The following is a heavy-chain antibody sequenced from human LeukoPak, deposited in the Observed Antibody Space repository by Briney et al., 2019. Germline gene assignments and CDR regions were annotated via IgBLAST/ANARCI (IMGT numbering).Heavy chain of an antibody. CDR2: IYHSGST. V-gene: IGHV4-4*02. D-gene: IGHD3-10*01. J-gene: IGHJ5*02. CDR1: GGSISSSNW. Sequence: SETLSLTCAVSGGSISSSNWWSWVRQPPGKGLEWIGEIYHSGSTNYNPSLKSRVTISVDTSKNQFSLKLSSVTAADTAVYYCARYPLWFGFQGWFDPWGQGTLVTVSS. CDR3: ARYPLWFGFQGWFDP.